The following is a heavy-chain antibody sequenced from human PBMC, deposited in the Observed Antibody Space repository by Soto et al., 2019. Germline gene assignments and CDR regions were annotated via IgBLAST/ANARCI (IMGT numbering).Heavy chain of an antibody. D-gene: IGHD3-3*02. CDR1: SYSINSGFF. Sequence: SETLSLTCSVSSYSINSGFFWGWIRQPPGKGLEWIGSTFHTGDTYYNPSLKSRITTSVDTSRNEFSLKLTSPPAAGTAVYYCARDTNILDPWGQGTLVTVSS. J-gene: IGHJ5*02. V-gene: IGHV4-38-2*02. CDR3: ARDTNILDP. CDR2: TFHTGDT.